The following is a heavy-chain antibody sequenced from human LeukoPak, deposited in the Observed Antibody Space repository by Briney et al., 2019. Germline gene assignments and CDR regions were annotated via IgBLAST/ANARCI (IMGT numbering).Heavy chain of an antibody. J-gene: IGHJ4*02. D-gene: IGHD3-10*01. CDR1: GGSISSYY. Sequence: SETLSLTCTVSGGSISSYYWSWIRQPAGKGLEWIGSIYTSGSTNYNPSLKSRVTMSVDTSKNQFSLKLSSVTAADTAVYYCARGRYYGSGSYPLFDYWGQGTLVTVSS. CDR3: ARGRYYGSGSYPLFDY. CDR2: IYTSGST. V-gene: IGHV4-4*07.